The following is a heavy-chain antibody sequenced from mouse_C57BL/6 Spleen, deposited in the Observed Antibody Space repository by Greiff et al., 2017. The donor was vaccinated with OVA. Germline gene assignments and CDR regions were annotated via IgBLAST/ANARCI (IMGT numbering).Heavy chain of an antibody. CDR2: ILPGSGST. V-gene: IGHV1-9*01. CDR3: ARYDTTVVATGYFDY. J-gene: IGHJ2*01. CDR1: GYTFTGYW. D-gene: IGHD1-1*01. Sequence: QVQLKKSGAELMKPGASVKLSCKATGYTFTGYWIEWVKQRPGHGLEWIGEILPGSGSTNYNEKFKGKATFTADTSSNTAYMQLSSLTTEDSAIYYCARYDTTVVATGYFDYWGQGTTLTVSS.